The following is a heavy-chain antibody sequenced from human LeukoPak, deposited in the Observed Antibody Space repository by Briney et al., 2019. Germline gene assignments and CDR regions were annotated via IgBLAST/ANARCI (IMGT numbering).Heavy chain of an antibody. CDR2: ISSSSSTV. J-gene: IGHJ4*02. CDR3: IVLAVTATLGFDY. Sequence: GGSLRLSCAASGFTFSSYSMNWVRQAPGKGLEWVSYISSSSSTVYYADSVKGRFTISRDNAKNSLYLQMNSLRAEDTAVYYCIVLAVTATLGFDYWGQGSLVTVSS. CDR1: GFTFSSYS. V-gene: IGHV3-48*01. D-gene: IGHD6-19*01.